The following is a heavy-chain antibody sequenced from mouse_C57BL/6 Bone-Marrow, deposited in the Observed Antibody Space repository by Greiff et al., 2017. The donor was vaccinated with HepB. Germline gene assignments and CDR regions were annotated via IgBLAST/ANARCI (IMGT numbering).Heavy chain of an antibody. V-gene: IGHV7-1*01. Sequence: EVNVVESGGGLVQSGRSLRLSCATSGFTFSDFYMEWVRQAPGKGLEWIAASRNKANDYTTEYSASVKGRFIVSRDTSQSILYLQMNALRAEDTAIYYCARDASSLYWYFDVWGTGTTVTVSS. CDR1: GFTFSDFY. CDR3: ARDASSLYWYFDV. J-gene: IGHJ1*03. CDR2: SRNKANDYTT. D-gene: IGHD1-1*01.